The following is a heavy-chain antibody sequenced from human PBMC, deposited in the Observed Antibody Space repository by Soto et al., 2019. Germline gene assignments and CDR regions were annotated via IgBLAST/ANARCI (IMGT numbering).Heavy chain of an antibody. V-gene: IGHV1-69*13. Sequence: ASVKVSCKASGGTFSSYAISWARQAPGQGLEWMGGIIPIFGTANYAQKFQGRVTITADESTSTAYMELSSLRSEDTAVYYCASSPVYYYYGMDVWGQGTTVTVSS. CDR3: ASSPVYYYYGMDV. CDR2: IIPIFGTA. J-gene: IGHJ6*02. CDR1: GGTFSSYA.